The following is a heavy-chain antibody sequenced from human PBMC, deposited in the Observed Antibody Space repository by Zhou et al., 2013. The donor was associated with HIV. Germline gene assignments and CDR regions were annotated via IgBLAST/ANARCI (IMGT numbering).Heavy chain of an antibody. Sequence: QVQLVQSGAEVKKPGSSVKVSCKASGGTFNIYSINWVRQAPGQALEWMGRVIPVLNIPNYAHKFEGRITLVADKSTNTAYMELSSLRSDGHGLYYCATSEPRVDYYYYMDVWGKGTTVTVSS. J-gene: IGHJ6*03. V-gene: IGHV1-69*04. CDR3: ATSEPRVDYYYYMDV. CDR2: VIPVLNIP. CDR1: GGTFNIYS.